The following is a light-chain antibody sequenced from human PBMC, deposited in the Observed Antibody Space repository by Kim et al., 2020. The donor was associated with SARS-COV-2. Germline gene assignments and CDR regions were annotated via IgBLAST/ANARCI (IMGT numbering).Light chain of an antibody. CDR3: AAWDDSLNDYV. CDR2: YDD. J-gene: IGLJ1*01. V-gene: IGLV1-36*01. Sequence: RQRVTISCSGSSSNIGNNAVNWYQQLPGKAPKLLIYYDDLLPSGVSDRFSGSKSGTSASLAISGLQSEDEADYYCAAWDDSLNDYVFGTGTKVTVL. CDR1: SSNIGNNA.